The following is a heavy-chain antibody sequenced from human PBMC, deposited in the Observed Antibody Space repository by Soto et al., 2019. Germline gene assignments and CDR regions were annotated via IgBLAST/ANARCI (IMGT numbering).Heavy chain of an antibody. CDR2: IYYSGST. V-gene: IGHV4-31*03. Sequence: SETLSLTCTVSGGSIISCGYYWSLIRQHPGKGLEWIGYIYYSGSTYYNPSLKSRVTISVDTSKNQFSLKLSSVTAADTAVYYCAREGGQASHLNWFDPWGQGTLVTVSS. CDR1: GGSIISCGYY. CDR3: AREGGQASHLNWFDP. D-gene: IGHD3-16*01. J-gene: IGHJ5*02.